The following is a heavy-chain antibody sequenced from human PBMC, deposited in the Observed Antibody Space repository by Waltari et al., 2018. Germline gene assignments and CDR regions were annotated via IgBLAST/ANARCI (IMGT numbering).Heavy chain of an antibody. CDR2: IYYSGST. CDR3: AREEQQSWDYYYGMDV. CDR1: GGSISSSSYY. Sequence: QLQLQESGPGLVKPSETLSLTCTVSGGSISSSSYYWGWIRQPPGKGLEWIGSIYYSGSTDYNPSLKSRVTISVDTSKNQFSLKLSSVTAADTAVYYCAREEQQSWDYYYGMDVWGQGTTVTVSS. V-gene: IGHV4-39*07. D-gene: IGHD6-13*01. J-gene: IGHJ6*02.